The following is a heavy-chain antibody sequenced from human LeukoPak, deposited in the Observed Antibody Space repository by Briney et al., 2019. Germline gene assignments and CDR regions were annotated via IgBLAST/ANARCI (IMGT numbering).Heavy chain of an antibody. CDR2: IYYSGST. Sequence: SETLSLTCTVSGGSISSYYWSWIRQPPGKGLEWIGYIYYSGSTNYNPSLKSRVTTSVDTSKNQFSLKLSSVTAADTAVYYCARRIQKEAFDIWGQGTMVTVSS. J-gene: IGHJ3*02. CDR3: ARRIQKEAFDI. CDR1: GGSISSYY. V-gene: IGHV4-59*01.